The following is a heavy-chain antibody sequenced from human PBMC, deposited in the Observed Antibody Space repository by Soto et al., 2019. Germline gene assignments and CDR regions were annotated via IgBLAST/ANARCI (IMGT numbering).Heavy chain of an antibody. Sequence: QVQLVQSGAEVKKPGSSVKVSCKASGGTFSSYAISWVRQAPGQGLEWMGGIIPLFGTANYAQKVQGRVTITADESTSTAYMELSSLRSEDTAVYYCARSAGVVVPAFDYYYGMDVWGQGTTVTVSS. D-gene: IGHD2-2*01. CDR1: GGTFSSYA. V-gene: IGHV1-69*01. CDR2: IIPLFGTA. CDR3: ARSAGVVVPAFDYYYGMDV. J-gene: IGHJ6*02.